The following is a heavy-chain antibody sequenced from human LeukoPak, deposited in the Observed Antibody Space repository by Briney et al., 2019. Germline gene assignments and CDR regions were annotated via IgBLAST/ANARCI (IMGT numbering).Heavy chain of an antibody. J-gene: IGHJ5*02. V-gene: IGHV1-24*01. CDR1: GYTLTELS. Sequence: ASVKVSCTVSGYTLTELSTHWVRQAPGRGLEWMGGFDPEDGETIYAQKFQGRVTMTEDTSTDTAYMELSSLRSEDTAVYYCATGPIAVAGSEGNWFDPWGQGTLVTVSS. CDR2: FDPEDGET. CDR3: ATGPIAVAGSEGNWFDP. D-gene: IGHD6-19*01.